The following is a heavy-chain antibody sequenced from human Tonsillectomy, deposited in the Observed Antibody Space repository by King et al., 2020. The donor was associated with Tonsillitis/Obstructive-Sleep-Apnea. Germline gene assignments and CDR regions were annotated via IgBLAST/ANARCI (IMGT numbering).Heavy chain of an antibody. J-gene: IGHJ6*03. Sequence: VQLVESGGGLVKPGGSLRLSCAASGFTLSSNSMNWVRQAPGKGREWVSFISSSSGYIYYADSVKGRFTISRDNAKNSLFLQMNSLRAEDTAVYYCARDQITPPNLFYMDVWGKGTTVTVSS. V-gene: IGHV3-21*01. CDR2: ISSSSGYI. D-gene: IGHD4-23*01. CDR3: ARDQITPPNLFYMDV. CDR1: GFTLSSNS.